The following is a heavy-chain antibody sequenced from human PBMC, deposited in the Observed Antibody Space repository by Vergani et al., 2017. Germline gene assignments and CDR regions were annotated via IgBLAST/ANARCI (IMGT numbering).Heavy chain of an antibody. CDR1: GGTFSSYA. Sequence: QVQLVQSGAEVKKPGSSVKVSCKASGGTFSSYAISWVRQAPGQGLEWMGRIIPIFGTANYAQKFQGRVTITADESTRTAYMELSSLRSEDTAVYYCAVGGFQTRYYYSYGMDVWGQGTTVTVSS. J-gene: IGHJ6*02. CDR3: AVGGFQTRYYYSYGMDV. V-gene: IGHV1-69*18. CDR2: IIPIFGTA. D-gene: IGHD2-15*01.